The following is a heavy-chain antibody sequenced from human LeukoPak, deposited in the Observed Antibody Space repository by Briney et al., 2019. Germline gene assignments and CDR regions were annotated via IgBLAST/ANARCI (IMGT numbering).Heavy chain of an antibody. CDR2: IYYSGST. CDR1: GASISSSYY. D-gene: IGHD3-22*01. V-gene: IGHV4-59*01. Sequence: SETLSLTCTVSGASISSSYYWSWLRQPPGKGLEWIGYIYYSGSTNYNPSLESRVTMSIDTSNNQFSLKLTSVTATDTAVYYCARSPGHRGYDYWGQGTLVTVSS. CDR3: ARSPGHRGYDY. J-gene: IGHJ4*02.